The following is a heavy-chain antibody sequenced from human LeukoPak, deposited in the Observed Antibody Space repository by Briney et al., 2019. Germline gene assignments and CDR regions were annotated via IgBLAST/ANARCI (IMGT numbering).Heavy chain of an antibody. CDR1: GGSISSGGYY. Sequence: SEALSLTCTVSGGSISSGGYYWSWIRQHPGKGLEWIGYIYYSGSTYYNPSLKSRVTISVDTSKNQFSLKLSSVTAADTAVYYCARAASGDYFDYWGQGTLVTVSS. V-gene: IGHV4-31*03. CDR3: ARAASGDYFDY. J-gene: IGHJ4*02. CDR2: IYYSGST. D-gene: IGHD4-17*01.